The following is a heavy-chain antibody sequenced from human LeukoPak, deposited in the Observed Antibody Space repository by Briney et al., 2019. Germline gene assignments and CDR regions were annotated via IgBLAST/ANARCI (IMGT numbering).Heavy chain of an antibody. D-gene: IGHD3-3*01. V-gene: IGHV3-74*01. Sequence: GGSLRLSCAASEFTFSSYWMHWVRQAPGKGLVWVSRISSDGSSTSYADSVKGRFTTSRDNAKNTLYLQMNSLRAEDTAVYYCAREDHYYDYWSGYFPVFDYWGQGTLVTVSS. CDR2: ISSDGSST. J-gene: IGHJ4*02. CDR3: AREDHYYDYWSGYFPVFDY. CDR1: EFTFSSYW.